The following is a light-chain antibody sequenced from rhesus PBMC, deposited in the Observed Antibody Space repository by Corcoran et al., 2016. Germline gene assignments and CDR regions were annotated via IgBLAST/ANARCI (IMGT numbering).Light chain of an antibody. V-gene: IGKV1-22*01. CDR1: RSISSW. CDR2: KAS. J-gene: IGKJ3*01. CDR3: QQSSSSPFT. Sequence: DIQMTQSPSSLSASVGDTVTIACRASRSISSWLAWYQQKPGKAPKLLIYKASSLQSGVPSRFSGSGSGTDFTLTISSLHSEDFATYSCQQSSSSPFTFGPGTKLDIK.